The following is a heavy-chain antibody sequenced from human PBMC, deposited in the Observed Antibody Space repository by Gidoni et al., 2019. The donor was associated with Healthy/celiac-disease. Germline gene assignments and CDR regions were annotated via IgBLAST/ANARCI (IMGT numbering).Heavy chain of an antibody. Sequence: QVQLVESGGGVVQPGRSLRLAWAASGFTSSSHAMPWVRQAPGKGLVGVAVISYDGSNKYYADSVKGRFTISRYNSKHTLYLQMNSLRAEDTAVYYCARGGAGYSSGWYDVYYFDYWGQGTLVTVSS. D-gene: IGHD6-19*01. V-gene: IGHV3-30-3*01. CDR3: ARGGAGYSSGWYDVYYFDY. CDR2: ISYDGSNK. J-gene: IGHJ4*02. CDR1: GFTSSSHA.